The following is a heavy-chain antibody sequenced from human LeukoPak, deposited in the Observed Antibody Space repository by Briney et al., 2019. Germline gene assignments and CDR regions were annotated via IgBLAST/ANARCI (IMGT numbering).Heavy chain of an antibody. CDR3: AKDGVPSRWFGRNYFDY. CDR1: GFTFSSYS. J-gene: IGHJ4*02. CDR2: IRYDGSKK. V-gene: IGHV3-30*02. Sequence: GGSLRLSCAASGFTFSSYSMNWVRQAPGKGLEWVAFIRYDGSKKHYADSVKGRFTISRDNSKNTLYLQMNSLRAEDTAVYYCAKDGVPSRWFGRNYFDYWGQGTLVTVSS. D-gene: IGHD3-10*01.